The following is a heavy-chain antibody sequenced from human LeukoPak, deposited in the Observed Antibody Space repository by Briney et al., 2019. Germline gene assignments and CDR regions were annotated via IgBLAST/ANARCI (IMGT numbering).Heavy chain of an antibody. V-gene: IGHV3-30*02. J-gene: IGHJ6*03. CDR1: GFTFSSYG. Sequence: SGGSLRLSCAASGFTFSSYGMHWVRQAPGKGLEWVAFIRCDGSNKYYADSVKGRFTISRDNSKNTLYLQMNSLRAEDTAVYYCAKDRIAVDGYYYYYYMDVWGKGTTVTVSS. D-gene: IGHD6-19*01. CDR2: IRCDGSNK. CDR3: AKDRIAVDGYYYYYYMDV.